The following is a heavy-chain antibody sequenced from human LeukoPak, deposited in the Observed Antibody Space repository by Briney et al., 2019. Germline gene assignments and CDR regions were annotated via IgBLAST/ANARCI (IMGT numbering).Heavy chain of an antibody. CDR3: ALGATRSYWYFDL. CDR1: GFTFSSYA. Sequence: GGSLRLSCAASGFTFSSYAMSWVRQAPGKGLEWVAFIRYDGSNKYYADSVKGRFTISRDNSKNTLYLQMNSLRAEDTAVYYCALGATRSYWYFDLWGRGTLVTVSS. D-gene: IGHD1-26*01. V-gene: IGHV3-30*02. J-gene: IGHJ2*01. CDR2: IRYDGSNK.